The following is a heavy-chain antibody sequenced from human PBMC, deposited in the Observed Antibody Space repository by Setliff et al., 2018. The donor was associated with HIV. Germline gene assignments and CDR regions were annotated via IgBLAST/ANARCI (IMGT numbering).Heavy chain of an antibody. D-gene: IGHD2-2*01. CDR2: IWYDGTNE. J-gene: IGHJ5*02. CDR3: ARLGIPPGQWYNWFDP. CDR1: GFTFSNYA. Sequence: PGGSLRLSCAASGFTFSNYAIHWVRQAPGKGLEWVALIWYDGTNEYYADSVKGRFTISRDNSKNSMFLQMNSLRAEDTAVYYCARLGIPPGQWYNWFDPWGQGTLVTVSS. V-gene: IGHV3-33*08.